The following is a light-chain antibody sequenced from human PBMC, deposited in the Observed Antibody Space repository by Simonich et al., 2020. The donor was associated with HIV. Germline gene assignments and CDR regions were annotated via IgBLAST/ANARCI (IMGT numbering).Light chain of an antibody. CDR3: CSYAGSSTAV. J-gene: IGLJ7*01. CDR2: EGR. CDR1: NSDVGSYNL. Sequence: QSALTQPASLSGSPGQSITISCTGTNSDVGSYNLVSWYQQHPGKAPKLMIYEGRKRPSGVSIRFSGSKSGNTASLTISGLQAEDEADYYCCSYAGSSTAVFGGGTQLTVL. V-gene: IGLV2-23*01.